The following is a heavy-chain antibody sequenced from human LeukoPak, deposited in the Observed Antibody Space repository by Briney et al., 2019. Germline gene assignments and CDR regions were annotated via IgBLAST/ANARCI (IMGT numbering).Heavy chain of an antibody. CDR3: AKDRIRIVGATTSAFDI. J-gene: IGHJ3*02. CDR2: ISGSGGST. V-gene: IGHV3-23*01. Sequence: PGGSLRLSCAASGFTLSSYAMSWVRQAPGKGLEWVSAISGSGGSTYYADSVKGRFTISRDNSKNTLYLQMNSLRAEDTAVYYCAKDRIRIVGATTSAFDIWGQGTMVTVSS. D-gene: IGHD1-26*01. CDR1: GFTLSSYA.